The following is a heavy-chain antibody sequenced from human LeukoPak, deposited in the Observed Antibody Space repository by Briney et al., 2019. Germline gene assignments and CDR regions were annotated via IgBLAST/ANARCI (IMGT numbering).Heavy chain of an antibody. V-gene: IGHV3-30*04. D-gene: IGHD4-11*01. J-gene: IGHJ4*02. CDR2: ISYDGSNK. CDR1: GFTFSSYA. CDR3: ARDRSTVTTGPPGY. Sequence: GRSLRLSCAASGFTFSSYAMHWVRQAPGKGLEWVAVISYDGSNKYYADSVKGRFTISRDNSKNTLYLQMNSLRAEDTAVYYCARDRSTVTTGPPGYWGQGTLVTVSS.